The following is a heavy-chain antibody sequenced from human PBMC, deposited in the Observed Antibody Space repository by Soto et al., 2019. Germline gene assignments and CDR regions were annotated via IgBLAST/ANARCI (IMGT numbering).Heavy chain of an antibody. J-gene: IGHJ5*02. D-gene: IGHD1-7*01. CDR3: GREGGETWNYEAS. Sequence: PSETLSLTCTVSGGSISSSSWSWIRQPPGRGLEWIGYIYNNGRTDYNPSLKSRVTIAGDTSRNQFFLTLTSVSAADSSVYHCGREGGETWNYEASWGQGTPVTVSS. CDR1: GGSISSSS. V-gene: IGHV4-59*12. CDR2: IYNNGRT.